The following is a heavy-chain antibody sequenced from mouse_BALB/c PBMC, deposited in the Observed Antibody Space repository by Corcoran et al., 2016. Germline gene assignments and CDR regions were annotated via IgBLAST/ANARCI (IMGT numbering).Heavy chain of an antibody. Sequence: EVQLQQSGAALVKPGASVKLSCTASGFNIKDTYMHWVKQRPEQGLGWIGRIDPANGNTKYDPKFQGKATITADTSSNTAYLQLSSLTSEDTAVYYCARWDWYFDVWGAGTTVTVSS. J-gene: IGHJ1*01. CDR2: IDPANGNT. CDR3: ARWDWYFDV. V-gene: IGHV14-3*02. CDR1: GFNIKDTY.